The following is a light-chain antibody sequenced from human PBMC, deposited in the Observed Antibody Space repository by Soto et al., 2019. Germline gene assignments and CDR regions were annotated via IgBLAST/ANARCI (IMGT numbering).Light chain of an antibody. V-gene: IGLV7-46*01. J-gene: IGLJ3*02. CDR2: DTS. CDR1: TGAVTDIHY. Sequence: QAVVTQEPSLTVSPGGTVTLTCGSSTGAVTDIHYPYWFQQKPGQAPRTLIYDTSNKHSWTPARFSGSLLGGKAALTLSGAQPEDEAEYYCLLSYRGAPLVFGGGTKLTVL. CDR3: LLSYRGAPLV.